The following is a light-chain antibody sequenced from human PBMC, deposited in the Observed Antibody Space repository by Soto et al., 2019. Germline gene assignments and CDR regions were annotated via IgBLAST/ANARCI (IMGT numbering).Light chain of an antibody. Sequence: QSALTQPASVSGSPGQSITISCTGTSSDVGDNKYVSWYQQYPGKVPKLLINKVSNRPSGVSNRFSGSKSGNTASLTISGLLAEDEADYFCTSSTSDSLYVFGTGTKVTVL. J-gene: IGLJ1*01. CDR1: SSDVGDNKY. V-gene: IGLV2-14*01. CDR3: TSSTSDSLYV. CDR2: KVS.